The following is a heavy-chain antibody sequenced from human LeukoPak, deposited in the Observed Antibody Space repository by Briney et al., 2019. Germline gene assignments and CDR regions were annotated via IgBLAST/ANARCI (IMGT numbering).Heavy chain of an antibody. CDR2: INPNSGGT. CDR3: ARGSLRLGWFDP. J-gene: IGHJ5*02. CDR1: GYTFSGYY. Sequence: ASVKVSCKASGYTFSGYYMHWVRQAPGQGLEWMGWINPNSGGTNYAQKFQGRVTMTRDTSTSTAYVELSRLRSDDTAVYYCARGSLRLGWFDPWGQGTLVTVSS. D-gene: IGHD3-16*01. V-gene: IGHV1-2*02.